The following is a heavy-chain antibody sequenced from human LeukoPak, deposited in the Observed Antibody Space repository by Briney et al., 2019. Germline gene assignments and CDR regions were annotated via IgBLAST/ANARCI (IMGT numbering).Heavy chain of an antibody. CDR2: IYTSGST. J-gene: IGHJ5*02. D-gene: IGHD3-10*01. CDR3: ARGYYGSGSYSAFDP. CDR1: GGSISSYY. Sequence: SETLSLTCTVSGGSISSYYWSWIRQPPGKGLEWIGYIYTSGSTNHNPSLKSRVTISVDTSKNQFSLKLSSVTAADTAVYYCARGYYGSGSYSAFDPWGQGTLVTVSS. V-gene: IGHV4-4*09.